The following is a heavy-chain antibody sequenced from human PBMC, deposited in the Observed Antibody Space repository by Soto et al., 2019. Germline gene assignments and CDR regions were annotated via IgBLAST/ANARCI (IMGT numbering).Heavy chain of an antibody. V-gene: IGHV1-69*13. D-gene: IGHD6-6*01. CDR3: ARDLPVAARPPRRAASGMDV. CDR1: GGTFSSYA. CDR2: IIPIFGTA. Sequence: SVKVSCKASGGTFSSYAISWVRQAPGQGLGWMGGIIPIFGTANYAQKFQGRVTITADESTSTAYMELSSLRSEDTAVYYCARDLPVAARPPRRAASGMDVWGQGTTVTVSS. J-gene: IGHJ6*02.